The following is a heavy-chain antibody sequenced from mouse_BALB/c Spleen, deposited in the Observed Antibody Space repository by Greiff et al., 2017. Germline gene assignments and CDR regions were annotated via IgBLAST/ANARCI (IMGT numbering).Heavy chain of an antibody. CDR1: GYSITSDYA. CDR2: ISYSGST. V-gene: IGHV3-2*02. J-gene: IGHJ4*01. Sequence: DVKLQESGPGLVKPSQSLSLTCTVTGYSITSDYAWNWIRQFPGNKLEWMGYISYSGSTSYNPSLKSRISITRDTSKNQFFLQLNSVTTEDTATYYCARDYDGSDYWGQGTSVTVSS. CDR3: ARDYDGSDY. D-gene: IGHD2-3*01.